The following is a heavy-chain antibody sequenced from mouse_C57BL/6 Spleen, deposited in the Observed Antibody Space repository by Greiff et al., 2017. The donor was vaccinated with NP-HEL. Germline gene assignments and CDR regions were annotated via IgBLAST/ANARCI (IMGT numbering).Heavy chain of an antibody. CDR1: GYTFTRYG. Sequence: QVHVKQSGAELARPGASVKLSCKASGYTFTRYGISWVKQRTGQGLEWIGEIYPRSGNTYYNEKFKGTATLTADKSSSTAYMELRSLTAEDSAVYFCARRSVLGFTGAMDYWGQGTSVTVSS. V-gene: IGHV1-81*01. J-gene: IGHJ4*01. CDR3: ARRSVLGFTGAMDY. CDR2: IYPRSGNT. D-gene: IGHD4-1*01.